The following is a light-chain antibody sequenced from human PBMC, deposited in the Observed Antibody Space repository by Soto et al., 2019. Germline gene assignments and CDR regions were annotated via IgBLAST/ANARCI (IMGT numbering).Light chain of an antibody. Sequence: ELALMRSPGTLSLSPCERATVSWTASQTLSNSFIAWYQQKSGLAPRLLISSSSSRATGLPDRLCGSGPVTDFTLSISSLEPEEFAVYYCQQYGTSQITFGQGTRLEIK. J-gene: IGKJ5*01. CDR2: SSS. CDR1: QTLSNSF. CDR3: QQYGTSQIT. V-gene: IGKV3-20*01.